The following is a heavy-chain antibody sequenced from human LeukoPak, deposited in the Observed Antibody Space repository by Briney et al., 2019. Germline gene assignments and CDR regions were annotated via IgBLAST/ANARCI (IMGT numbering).Heavy chain of an antibody. J-gene: IGHJ4*02. CDR2: IIPILGIA. V-gene: IGHV1-69*04. CDR1: GGTFSSYA. Sequence: PSVKLSCKASGGTFSSYAISWVRQAPGQGLEWMGRIIPILGIANYAQKFQGRVTITADKSTSTAYMELSSLRSEDTAVYYCARDLRYYYDSSGPTKGFDYWGQGTLVTVSS. CDR3: ARDLRYYYDSSGPTKGFDY. D-gene: IGHD3-22*01.